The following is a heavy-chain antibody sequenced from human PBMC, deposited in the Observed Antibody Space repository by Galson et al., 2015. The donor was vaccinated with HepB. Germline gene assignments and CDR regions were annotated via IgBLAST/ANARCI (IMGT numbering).Heavy chain of an antibody. CDR3: ARSRYCSSTSCYIYMDV. CDR1: GFTFSTYW. CDR2: INIDGSTT. Sequence: SLRLSCAASGFTFSTYWMHWVRQAPGKGLVWVSHINIDGSTTNYADSVKGRFTISRDNAKNTLHLQMSSLRAEDTAVYYCARSRYCSSTSCYIYMDVWGKGTTVTVSS. V-gene: IGHV3-74*01. J-gene: IGHJ6*03. D-gene: IGHD2-2*02.